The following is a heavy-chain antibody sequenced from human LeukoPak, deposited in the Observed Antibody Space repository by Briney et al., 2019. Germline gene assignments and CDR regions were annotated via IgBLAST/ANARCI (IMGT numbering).Heavy chain of an antibody. CDR3: AKDGGSGVFDP. V-gene: IGHV3-43D*04. Sequence: GGSLRLSCAASGFTFDDYAMHWVRQAPGKGLEWVSLISWDGGSTHYADSVKGRFTISRDNSRNSLYLQMNSLRAEDTALYYCAKDGGSGVFDPWGQGTLVTVSS. CDR2: ISWDGGST. D-gene: IGHD3-10*01. CDR1: GFTFDDYA. J-gene: IGHJ5*02.